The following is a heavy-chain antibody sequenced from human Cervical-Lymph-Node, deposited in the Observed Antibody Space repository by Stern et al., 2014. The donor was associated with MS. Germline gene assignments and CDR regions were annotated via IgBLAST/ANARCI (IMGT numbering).Heavy chain of an antibody. D-gene: IGHD3-10*01. CDR2: IGTAGDT. CDR1: GFTFSSYD. V-gene: IGHV3-13*01. J-gene: IGHJ2*01. CDR3: ARDRGDWYFDL. Sequence: EVHLVESGGGLVQPGGSLRLSCAASGFTFSSYDMHWVRQATGKGLEWVSAIGTAGDTYYPGSVKGRFTISRENAKNSLYLQMNSLRAGDTAVYYCARDRGDWYFDLWGRGTLVTVSS.